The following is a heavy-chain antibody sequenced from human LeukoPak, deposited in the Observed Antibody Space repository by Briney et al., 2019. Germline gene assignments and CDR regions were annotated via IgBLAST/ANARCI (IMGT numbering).Heavy chain of an antibody. CDR2: IYHSGST. Sequence: SGTLSLTCAVSGGSISSSNWWSWVRQPPGKGLEWIGEIYHSGSTNYNPSLKSRVTISVDTSKNQFSLKLSSVTAADTAVYYCARGRRSPSIAAAGRTPYFDYWGQGTLVTVSS. D-gene: IGHD6-13*01. CDR3: ARGRRSPSIAAAGRTPYFDY. CDR1: GGSISSSNW. J-gene: IGHJ4*02. V-gene: IGHV4-4*02.